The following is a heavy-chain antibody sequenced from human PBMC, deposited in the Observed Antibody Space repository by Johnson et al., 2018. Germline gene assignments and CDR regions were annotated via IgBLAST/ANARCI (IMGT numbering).Heavy chain of an antibody. J-gene: IGHJ6*03. CDR3: AKDGPDIVATIIYYMDV. V-gene: IGHV3-73*01. Sequence: VQLVESGGGLVQPGGSLKLSCAASGFTFSGSAMHWVRQASGKGLAWVGRIRSKANSYATAYAASVKGRFTISRDDSKHTAYPQMNSLRAEDTAGYYCAKDGPDIVATIIYYMDVWGKGTTVTVSS. CDR1: GFTFSGSA. CDR2: IRSKANSYAT. D-gene: IGHD5-12*01.